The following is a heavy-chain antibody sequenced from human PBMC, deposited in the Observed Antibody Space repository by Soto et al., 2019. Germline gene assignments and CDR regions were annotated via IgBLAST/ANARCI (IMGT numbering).Heavy chain of an antibody. CDR3: ARGLECRGYCLDKPAWFGP. CDR2: IIPIFGTP. V-gene: IGHV1-69*06. CDR1: GGTFSTYT. Sequence: SVKVSCKASGGTFSTYTFSWVRQAPGQGLEWMGRIIPIFGTPYYAQKFQGRVTITADKSTSTVYMELSSLGSDDTAVYFCARGLECRGYCLDKPAWFGPWGQGTLVTVSS. D-gene: IGHD2-15*01. J-gene: IGHJ5*02.